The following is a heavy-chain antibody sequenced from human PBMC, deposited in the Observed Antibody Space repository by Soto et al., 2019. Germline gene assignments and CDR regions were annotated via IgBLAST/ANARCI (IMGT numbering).Heavy chain of an antibody. V-gene: IGHV3-49*04. CDR3: TRLPPARRGYCSGGSCYPFDY. CDR2: ITSKNYGGTT. CDR1: GFTFGDYA. Sequence: EVQLVDSGGGLVQPGRSLRLSCTASGFTFGDYAMIWVRQAPGKGLEWVGYITSKNYGGTTEYAASVKGRFAISRDDSKSIVYVQMNSLKTEDTAIYYCTRLPPARRGYCSGGSCYPFDYWGQGTLVTVSS. J-gene: IGHJ4*02. D-gene: IGHD2-15*01.